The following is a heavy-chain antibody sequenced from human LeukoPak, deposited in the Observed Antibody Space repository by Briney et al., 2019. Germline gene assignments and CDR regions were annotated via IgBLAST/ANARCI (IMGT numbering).Heavy chain of an antibody. Sequence: PGGSLRLSCAASGFTFSSYWMHWVRQAPGKGLVWVSRINSDGSSTSYADSVKGRFTISRDNAKNTLYLQMNSLRAEDTAVYYSARVGTTGTGGFDPWGQGTLATVSS. CDR1: GFTFSSYW. J-gene: IGHJ5*02. CDR2: INSDGSST. CDR3: ARVGTTGTGGFDP. V-gene: IGHV3-74*01. D-gene: IGHD1-1*01.